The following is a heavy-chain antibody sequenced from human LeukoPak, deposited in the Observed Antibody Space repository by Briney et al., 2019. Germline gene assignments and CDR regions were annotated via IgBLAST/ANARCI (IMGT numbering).Heavy chain of an antibody. CDR2: INTNTGNP. Sequence: ASVKVSCKASGYTFTSYAMNWVRQAPGQGLEWMGWINTNTGNPTYAQGFTGRFVFSLDTSVSRAYLQISSLKAEDTAVYYCARVEVKTPYYYYYMDVWGKGTTVTVSS. D-gene: IGHD1-1*01. J-gene: IGHJ6*03. V-gene: IGHV7-4-1*02. CDR3: ARVEVKTPYYYYYMDV. CDR1: GYTFTSYA.